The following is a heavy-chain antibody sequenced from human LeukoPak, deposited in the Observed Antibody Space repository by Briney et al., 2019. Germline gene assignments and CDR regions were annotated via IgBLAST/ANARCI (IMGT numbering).Heavy chain of an antibody. CDR1: GGSISSNSYY. D-gene: IGHD1-26*01. J-gene: IGHJ4*02. V-gene: IGHV4-39*01. Sequence: PSDTLSLTCTVSGGSISSNSYYWGWIRQPPGKGLEWIGTIFYSGSTYYNPSLRSRDTISVDTSKNQFSVKLSSVTAADTAAYYCARHRGIAYFDYWGQGTLVTVSS. CDR2: IFYSGST. CDR3: ARHRGIAYFDY.